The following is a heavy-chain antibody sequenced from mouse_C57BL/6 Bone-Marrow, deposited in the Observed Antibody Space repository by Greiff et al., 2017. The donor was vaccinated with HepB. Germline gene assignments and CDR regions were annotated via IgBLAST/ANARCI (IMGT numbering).Heavy chain of an antibody. Sequence: EVQLQQSGAELVKPGASVKLSCTASGFNIKDYYMHWVKQRTEQGLEWIGRIDPEDGETKYAPEFQGKATITADTSSNTAYLQLRSLTSEDPAVYYCVKTLYGSPFAYWGQGTLVTVSA. V-gene: IGHV14-2*01. CDR3: VKTLYGSPFAY. D-gene: IGHD1-1*01. CDR1: GFNIKDYY. J-gene: IGHJ3*01. CDR2: IDPEDGET.